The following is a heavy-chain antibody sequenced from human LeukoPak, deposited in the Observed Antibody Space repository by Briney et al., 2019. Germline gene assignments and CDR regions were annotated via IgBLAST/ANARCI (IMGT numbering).Heavy chain of an antibody. CDR1: GGSFGGYY. CDR3: ALYSYGPNYFDY. D-gene: IGHD5-18*01. J-gene: IGHJ4*02. Sequence: SETLSLTCAVYGGSFGGYYWSWIRQPPGKGLEWIGEINHSGSTNYNPSLKSRVTISVDTSKNQFSLKLSSVTAADTAVYYCALYSYGPNYFDYWGQGTLVTVSS. V-gene: IGHV4-34*01. CDR2: INHSGST.